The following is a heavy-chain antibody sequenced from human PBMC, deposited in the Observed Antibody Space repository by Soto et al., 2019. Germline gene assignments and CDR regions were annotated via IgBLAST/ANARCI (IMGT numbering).Heavy chain of an antibody. CDR3: ARLYYDSSGYHQKTFDY. CDR1: GGSISSGDYY. J-gene: IGHJ4*02. V-gene: IGHV4-30-4*01. CDR2: IYYSGST. D-gene: IGHD3-22*01. Sequence: SETLSLTCTVSGGSISSGDYYWSWIRQPPGKGLEWIGYIYYSGSTYYNPSLKSRVTISVDTSKNQFSLKLSSVTAADTAVYYCARLYYDSSGYHQKTFDYWGQGTLVTVSS.